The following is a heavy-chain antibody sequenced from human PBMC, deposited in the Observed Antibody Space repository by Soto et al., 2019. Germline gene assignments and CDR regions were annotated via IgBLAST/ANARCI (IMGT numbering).Heavy chain of an antibody. CDR1: GGSFSGCY. J-gene: IGHJ5*02. CDR2: INPSGRT. Sequence: SETLSLTCAVSGGSFSGCYRRWIRQPPGKGLEWIGGINPSGRTNYNPSLKSRVTISVDTSKNQFSLELSSVTAADTAVYYCARAGLRYYGGFQHHETSNYNRLDPGGQGTLVTVSS. CDR3: ARAGLRYYGGFQHHETSNYNRLDP. V-gene: IGHV4-34*01. D-gene: IGHD3-9*01.